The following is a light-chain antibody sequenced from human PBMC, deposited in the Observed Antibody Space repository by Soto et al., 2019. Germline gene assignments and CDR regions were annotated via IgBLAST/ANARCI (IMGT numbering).Light chain of an antibody. CDR2: GAS. CDR1: HSVSSSY. V-gene: IGKV3-20*01. J-gene: IGKJ2*01. CDR3: QEYDGSAMYT. Sequence: EIVLTQSPGTLSLSPGERATLSCRASHSVSSSYLAWYQQKPGQAPRLLIYGASSRATGIPDRFSGSGSGTAFTLTISRLEPEDFAVDSGQEYDGSAMYTFGQRTEIESK.